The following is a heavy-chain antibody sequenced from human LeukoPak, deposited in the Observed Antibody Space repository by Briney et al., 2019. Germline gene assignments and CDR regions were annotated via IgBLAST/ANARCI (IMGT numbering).Heavy chain of an antibody. V-gene: IGHV3-33*01. CDR3: ARDPAVGVWSGFQY. Sequence: GGSLRLSCAASGFTFSSFAMHWVRQAPGKGLEWVAVIWHDGSTKYYADSVKGRFTISRDNSKNTLYLQMKSLRAEDTAVCYCARDPAVGVWSGFQYWGQGTLVTVSS. D-gene: IGHD3-3*01. CDR1: GFTFSSFA. J-gene: IGHJ4*02. CDR2: IWHDGSTK.